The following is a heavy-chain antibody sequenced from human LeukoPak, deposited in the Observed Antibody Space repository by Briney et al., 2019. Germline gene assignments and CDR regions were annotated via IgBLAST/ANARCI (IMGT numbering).Heavy chain of an antibody. V-gene: IGHV4-59*01. CDR3: ARDLFRGDNSGDY. CDR2: IYYSGST. Sequence: SETLSLTCTVSGVSISSYYWSWIRQPPGKGLEWIGYIYYSGSTNYNPSLKSRVTISADASKNQFSLNLSSVTAADTAIYYCARDLFRGDNSGDYWGQGTLVTVSP. CDR1: GVSISSYY. J-gene: IGHJ4*02. D-gene: IGHD4-23*01.